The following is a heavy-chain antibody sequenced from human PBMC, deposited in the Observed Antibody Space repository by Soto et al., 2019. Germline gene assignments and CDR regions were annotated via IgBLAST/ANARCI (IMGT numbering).Heavy chain of an antibody. CDR2: INPNSGVT. CDR3: AGGATYADYVGY. D-gene: IGHD4-17*01. CDR1: GYTFTDYF. Sequence: ASVKVSCKASGYTFTDYFMHWVRQAPGQGLEWMGWINPNSGVTNYAQKFQGRVTMTRDTSISTAYMELTRLRSDDTAIYYCAGGATYADYVGYWGQGTLVTVSS. V-gene: IGHV1-2*02. J-gene: IGHJ4*02.